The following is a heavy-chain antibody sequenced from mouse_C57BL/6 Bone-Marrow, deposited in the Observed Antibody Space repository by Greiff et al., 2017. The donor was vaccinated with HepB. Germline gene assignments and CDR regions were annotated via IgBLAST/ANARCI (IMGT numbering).Heavy chain of an antibody. CDR1: GYSFTGYY. CDR2: INPSTGGT. D-gene: IGHD4-1*01. V-gene: IGHV1-42*01. CDR3: ARSNWAWFAY. J-gene: IGHJ3*01. Sequence: EVQLQQSGPELVKPGASVKISCKASGYSFTGYYMNWVKQSPEKSLEWIGEINPSTGGTTYNQKFKAKATLTVDKSSSTAYMQLKSLTSEDSAVDYCARSNWAWFAYWGQGTLVTVSA.